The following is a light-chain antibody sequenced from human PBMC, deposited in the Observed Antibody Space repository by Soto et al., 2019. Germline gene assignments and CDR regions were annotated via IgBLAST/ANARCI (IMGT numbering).Light chain of an antibody. CDR1: QSISSH. Sequence: DIQLTQSPSFLSASVGDRVTITCRASQSISSHVAWYRHKSGKAPMLLIYAASTLQSGVPSRFSGSGTGTQFTLTISSLHTEDFATYYCQHLDSFPLSFGGGTTVEI. J-gene: IGKJ4*01. V-gene: IGKV1-9*01. CDR3: QHLDSFPLS. CDR2: AAS.